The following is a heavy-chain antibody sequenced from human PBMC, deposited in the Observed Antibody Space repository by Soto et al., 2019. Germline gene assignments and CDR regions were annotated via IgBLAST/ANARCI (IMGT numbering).Heavy chain of an antibody. Sequence: GGSLRLSCAASGFAFSRFSMHWVRQAPGKGLAWVAVISYDGNNKHFAESVKGRFSISRDDSKNTVYLEMNNLRGDDSAVYYCARDHGMFLSYYYYGMDVWGQGTTVTVSS. CDR1: GFAFSRFS. J-gene: IGHJ6*02. CDR2: ISYDGNNK. V-gene: IGHV3-30-3*01. D-gene: IGHD3-10*02. CDR3: ARDHGMFLSYYYYGMDV.